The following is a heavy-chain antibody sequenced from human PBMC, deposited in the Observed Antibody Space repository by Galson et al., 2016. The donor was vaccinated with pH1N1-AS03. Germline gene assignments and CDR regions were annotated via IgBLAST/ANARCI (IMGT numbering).Heavy chain of an antibody. Sequence: TLSLTCTVSGGSISSDTFYWSWIRQPAGKGLEWIGRIYPSGSTNYHPSLKSRVTISVDTSQNQFSLKLSSVTAADTAVYYCASAENGRDGYYDYWGQGTLVTVSS. CDR3: ASAENGRDGYYDY. V-gene: IGHV4-61*02. CDR2: IYPSGST. J-gene: IGHJ4*02. D-gene: IGHD5-24*01. CDR1: GGSISSDTFY.